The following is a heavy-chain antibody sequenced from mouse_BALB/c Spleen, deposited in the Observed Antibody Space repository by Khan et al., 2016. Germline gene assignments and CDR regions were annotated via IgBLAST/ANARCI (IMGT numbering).Heavy chain of an antibody. V-gene: IGHV3-6*02. D-gene: IGHD4-1*01. CDR3: ASNWEGWYFDG. J-gene: IGHJ1*01. CDR2: ISYDGSN. CDR1: GYSITSGYY. Sequence: VQLQESGPGLVKPSQSLSLTCSVTGYSITSGYYWNWIRQFPGNKLEWMGYISYDGSNNYNPSLKNRISITRDTSKNQFFLKLNSVTTEDTATYYCASNWEGWYFDGWGAGTTVTVSS.